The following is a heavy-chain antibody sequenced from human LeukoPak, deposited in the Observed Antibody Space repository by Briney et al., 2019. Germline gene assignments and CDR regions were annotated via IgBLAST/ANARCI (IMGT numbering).Heavy chain of an antibody. CDR2: IYHSGST. V-gene: IGHV4-4*02. D-gene: IGHD2-15*01. Sequence: PSETLTLTCVVSGGTISSSSRWTWVRQPPGKGLEWIGEIYHSGSTNYNPSLKSRVTISVDKSKNQFSLRLTSMTAADTAVYYCAYEGGGNAFFIWGKEKMVTVSS. J-gene: IGHJ3*02. CDR3: AYEGGGNAFFI. CDR1: GGTISSSSR.